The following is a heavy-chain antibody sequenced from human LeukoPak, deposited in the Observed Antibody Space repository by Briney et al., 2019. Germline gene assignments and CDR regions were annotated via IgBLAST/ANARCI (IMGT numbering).Heavy chain of an antibody. CDR2: IYTSGST. Sequence: TLSLPCPGPGGPINSGSYYRSWIPQPPGEGLEWTGRIYTSGSTNYNPSLKSRVTISVDTSKNQFSLKLSSVTAADTAVYYCARGVVVVPAALYYYYYMDVWGKGTTVTVSS. CDR3: ARGVVVVPAALYYYYYMDV. D-gene: IGHD2-2*01. CDR1: GGPINSGSYY. J-gene: IGHJ6*03. V-gene: IGHV4-61*02.